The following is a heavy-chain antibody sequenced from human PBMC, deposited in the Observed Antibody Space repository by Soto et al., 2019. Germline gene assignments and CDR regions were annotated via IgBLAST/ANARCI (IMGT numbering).Heavy chain of an antibody. D-gene: IGHD4-17*01. Sequence: QVQLVQSGAEVKKSGASVKVSCKASGYAFTSHDINWVRQATGQGLEWMGWMNPNSGNTGYAQKFQGRVTMTRNTSISTAYMELSSLRSEDTAVYYCARWDYGVYARFDYWGQGTLVTVSS. CDR3: ARWDYGVYARFDY. V-gene: IGHV1-8*01. CDR1: GYAFTSHD. J-gene: IGHJ4*02. CDR2: MNPNSGNT.